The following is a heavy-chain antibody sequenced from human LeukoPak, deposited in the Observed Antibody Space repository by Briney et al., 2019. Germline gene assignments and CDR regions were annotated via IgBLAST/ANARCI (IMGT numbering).Heavy chain of an antibody. J-gene: IGHJ4*02. CDR3: TTDWKSRYGFDY. CDR1: GFTFNDHF. Sequence: GGSLRLSCAASGFTFNDHFMDWVRQAPGLGLQWVGRIKSKTDGGTTDYAAPVKGGFTISRDDSKNTLYLQMNSLKTEDTAVYYCTTDWKSRYGFDYWGQGTLVTVSS. D-gene: IGHD5-18*01. V-gene: IGHV3-15*01. CDR2: IKSKTDGGTT.